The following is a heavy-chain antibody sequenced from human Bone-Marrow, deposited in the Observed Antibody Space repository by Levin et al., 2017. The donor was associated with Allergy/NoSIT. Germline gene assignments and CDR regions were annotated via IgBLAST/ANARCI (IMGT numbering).Heavy chain of an antibody. D-gene: IGHD3-10*01. CDR1: GFIFRSYW. CDR2: LNTDGTTT. Sequence: AGGSLRLSCAASGFIFRSYWVHWVRQAPGKGLVWVPRLNTDGTTTNYADSVKGRFTISRDNAKNTLYLQMNSLRAEDTAVYHCVRPVLGEYYFDYWGQGTLVTVSS. J-gene: IGHJ4*02. V-gene: IGHV3-74*01. CDR3: VRPVLGEYYFDY.